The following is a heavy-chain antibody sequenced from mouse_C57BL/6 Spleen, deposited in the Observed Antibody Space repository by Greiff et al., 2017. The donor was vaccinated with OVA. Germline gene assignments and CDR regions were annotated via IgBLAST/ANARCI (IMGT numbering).Heavy chain of an antibody. Sequence: EVKLQQSGPELVKPGASVKMSCKASGYTFTDYNMHWVKQSHGKSLEWIGYINPNNGGTSYNQKFKGKATLTVNKSYSTAYMELRSLTSEDSAVYYCARFNWEGDDYWGQGTTLTVSS. V-gene: IGHV1-22*01. D-gene: IGHD4-1*01. CDR2: INPNNGGT. J-gene: IGHJ2*01. CDR1: GYTFTDYN. CDR3: ARFNWEGDDY.